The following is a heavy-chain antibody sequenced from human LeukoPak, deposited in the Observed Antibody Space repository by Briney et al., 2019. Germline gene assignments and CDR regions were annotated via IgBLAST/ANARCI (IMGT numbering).Heavy chain of an antibody. CDR3: ATYSSSNGREFQY. J-gene: IGHJ1*01. V-gene: IGHV3-11*04. CDR1: GFTFSGYY. CDR2: ISSSGSTI. Sequence: PGGSLRLSCAASGFTFSGYYMSWIRQAPGEGLEWVSYISSSGSTIYYADSVKGRFTISRDNAKNSLYLQMYSLRAEDTAVYYCATYSSSNGREFQYWGQGTLVTVSS. D-gene: IGHD2-2*01.